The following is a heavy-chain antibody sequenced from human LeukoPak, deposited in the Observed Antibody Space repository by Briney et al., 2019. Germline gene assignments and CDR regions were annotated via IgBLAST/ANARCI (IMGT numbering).Heavy chain of an antibody. CDR3: ARELLQADVVVVPAAHFDY. CDR2: IWYDGSNK. D-gene: IGHD2-2*01. J-gene: IGHJ4*02. V-gene: IGHV3-33*01. Sequence: PGGSLRLSCAASGFTFSSYGVHWVRQAPGKGLEWVAVIWYDGSNKYYADSVKGRFTISRDNSKNTLYLQMNSLRAEDTAVYYCARELLQADVVVVPAAHFDYWGQGTLVTVSS. CDR1: GFTFSSYG.